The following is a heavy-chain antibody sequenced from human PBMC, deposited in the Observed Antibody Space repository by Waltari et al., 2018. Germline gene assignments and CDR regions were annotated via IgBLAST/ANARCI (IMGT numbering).Heavy chain of an antibody. V-gene: IGHV4-39*07. Sequence: QLQMEESGPGLVRPSETLSLTCAVSGCPHTTLTYFWGWIRQPPGKGLEWMGSFSYNGNTYYNPSLKRRVAISGDTSKNQISLLLSSVTAADTAVYYCARGLGAIYWGHGTLVTVSS. CDR1: GCPHTTLTYF. D-gene: IGHD3-16*01. CDR3: ARGLGAIY. J-gene: IGHJ4*01. CDR2: FSYNGNT.